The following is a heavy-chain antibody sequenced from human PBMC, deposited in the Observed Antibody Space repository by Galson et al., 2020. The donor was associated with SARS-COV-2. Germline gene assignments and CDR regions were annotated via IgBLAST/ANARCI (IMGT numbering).Heavy chain of an antibody. Sequence: GASLKICCSPSGFTFSSSAMPSVRQAPGTGLKWVAVISYAGSNKYYAASVKGRFTISRDNSKSTLYLQMNSLGAEDTAVYDCARASTIFGVNDALDIWGQGTMVTGSS. CDR2: ISYAGSNK. J-gene: IGHJ3*02. CDR1: GFTFSSSA. V-gene: IGHV3-30*16. D-gene: IGHD3-3*01. CDR3: ARASTIFGVNDALDI.